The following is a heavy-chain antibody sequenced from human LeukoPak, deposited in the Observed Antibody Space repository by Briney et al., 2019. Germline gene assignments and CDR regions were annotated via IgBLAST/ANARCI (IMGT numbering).Heavy chain of an antibody. D-gene: IGHD3-22*01. CDR1: GYTFTSYY. CDR3: ARGYDSSGYYYRAPFDI. V-gene: IGHV1-46*01. CDR2: INPSGGST. J-gene: IGHJ3*02. Sequence: GASVKVSCKASGYTFTSYYMHWVRQAPGRGLEGMGIINPSGGSTSYAQKFQGRVTMTRDQSTSTVYMELSSLRSEDTAVYYCARGYDSSGYYYRAPFDIWGQGTMVTVSS.